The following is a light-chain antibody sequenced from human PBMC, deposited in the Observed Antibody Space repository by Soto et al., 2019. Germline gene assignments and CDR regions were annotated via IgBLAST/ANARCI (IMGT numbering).Light chain of an antibody. Sequence: QSVLSHPPSACWTPGHRVTISCSGSNSNIGSNPVHWYQQFPGTAPKVLIYSNYQRPSGVPDRFSGSKSGTSASLAISGLQSEDEADYYCAAWDDRLSDMLFGGGTKVTVL. CDR2: SNY. CDR3: AAWDDRLSDML. V-gene: IGLV1-44*01. J-gene: IGLJ2*01. CDR1: NSNIGSNP.